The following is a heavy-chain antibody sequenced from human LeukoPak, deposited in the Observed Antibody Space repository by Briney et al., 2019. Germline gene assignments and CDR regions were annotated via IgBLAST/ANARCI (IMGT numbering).Heavy chain of an antibody. CDR3: ARLFEPPMIVVVPAAPDY. V-gene: IGHV4-38-2*01. Sequence: SETLSLTCAVSGYSISSGYYWGWIRQPPGKGLEWTGSIYHSGSTYYNPSLKSRVTISADTSKNQFSLKLSSVTAADTAVYYCARLFEPPMIVVVPAAPDYWGQGTLVTVSS. CDR2: IYHSGST. J-gene: IGHJ4*02. D-gene: IGHD2-2*01. CDR1: GYSISSGYY.